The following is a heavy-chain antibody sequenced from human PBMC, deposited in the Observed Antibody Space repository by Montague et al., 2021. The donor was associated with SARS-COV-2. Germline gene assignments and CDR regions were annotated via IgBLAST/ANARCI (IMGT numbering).Heavy chain of an antibody. D-gene: IGHD3-9*01. CDR3: ARSYDILTGYQSQALDY. Sequence: SVKGRFTISRDHAKNSLYLQMNSLRAEDTAVYYCARSYDILTGYQSQALDYWGQGTLVTVSS. J-gene: IGHJ4*02. V-gene: IGHV3-48*03.